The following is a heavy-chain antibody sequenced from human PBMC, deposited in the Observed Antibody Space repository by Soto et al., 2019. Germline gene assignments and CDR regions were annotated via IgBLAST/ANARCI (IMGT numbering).Heavy chain of an antibody. CDR2: ITSSGSTV. CDR1: GFTFSSYE. V-gene: IGHV3-48*03. Sequence: GGSLRLSCAASGFTFSSYEMNWVRQAPGKGLEWVSYITSSGSTVYYADSVKGRFTISRDNAKNSLYLQMNSLRAEDTAVYYCARGNSPVNVYWGQGTLVTVSS. D-gene: IGHD3-16*02. J-gene: IGHJ4*02. CDR3: ARGNSPVNVY.